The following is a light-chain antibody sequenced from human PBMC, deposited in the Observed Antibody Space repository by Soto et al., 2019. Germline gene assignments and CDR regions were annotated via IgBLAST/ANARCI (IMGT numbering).Light chain of an antibody. Sequence: SVLTQPPSVSAAPGQKVTISCSGSSSNIGNNYVSWYQQLPGTAPKLVIYDNNKRPSGIPDRFSVSKSGTSATLGITGLQTGDEADYYCGTWDSSLSVYVFGTGTKVTVL. CDR1: SSNIGNNY. CDR2: DNN. J-gene: IGLJ1*01. V-gene: IGLV1-51*01. CDR3: GTWDSSLSVYV.